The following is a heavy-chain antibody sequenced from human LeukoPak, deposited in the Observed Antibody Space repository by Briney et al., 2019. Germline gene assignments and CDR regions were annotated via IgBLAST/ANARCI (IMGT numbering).Heavy chain of an antibody. CDR3: ARDYVAATPPYYYYGMDV. D-gene: IGHD2-15*01. CDR1: GGSISSYY. V-gene: IGHV4-59*01. Sequence: SETLSLTCIVSGGSISSYYWSWIRQPPGKGLEWIGYIYYGGSTNYNPSLKSRVTISVDTSKNQFSLKLSSVTAADTAVYYCARDYVAATPPYYYYGMDVWGQGTTVTVSS. J-gene: IGHJ6*02. CDR2: IYYGGST.